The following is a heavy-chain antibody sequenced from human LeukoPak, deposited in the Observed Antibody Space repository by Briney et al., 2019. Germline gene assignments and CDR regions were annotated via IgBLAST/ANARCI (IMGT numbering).Heavy chain of an antibody. CDR1: GGSISSSSYY. Sequence: SETLSLTCTVSGGSISSSSYYWGWIRQPPGKGLEWIGSIYYSGSTYYNSSLKSRVTISVDTSKNHFSLKPSSVTAADTAVYYCDYGELTGFDYWGRGTLVTVSS. CDR3: DYGELTGFDY. D-gene: IGHD3-10*01. V-gene: IGHV4-39*07. J-gene: IGHJ4*02. CDR2: IYYSGST.